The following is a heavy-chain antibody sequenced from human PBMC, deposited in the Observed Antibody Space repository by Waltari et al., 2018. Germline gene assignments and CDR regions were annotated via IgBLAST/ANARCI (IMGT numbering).Heavy chain of an antibody. J-gene: IGHJ4*02. V-gene: IGHV1-2*02. CDR1: GYTFSDYY. D-gene: IGHD3-10*01. CDR2: INACSGGK. CDR3: AKDVTPRYGSGSPDY. Sequence: QVHLVQSGTEVKKPGASVKVSCKASGYTFSDYYIHWVRQAPGQGLEWMGCINACSGGKKSAQKFQGRVTMTRDTSIRTAYMELTRLRFDDTAVYYCAKDVTPRYGSGSPDYWGQGTLVTVPS.